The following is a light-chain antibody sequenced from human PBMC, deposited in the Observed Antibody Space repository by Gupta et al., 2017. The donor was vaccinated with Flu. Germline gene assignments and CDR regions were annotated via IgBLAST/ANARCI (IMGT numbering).Light chain of an antibody. J-gene: IGLJ2*01. Sequence: SSELTQDPAVSVALGQTVRITWQGDSLRSYYASWYQQKPGQAPVLVIYGKNNRPSGIPDLVAGSSSGNNAFLNTTGAQAEDDSDEYCNYRDRGGPAVFGGGTKVTVL. V-gene: IGLV3-19*01. CDR3: NYRDRGGPAV. CDR1: SLRSYY. CDR2: GKN.